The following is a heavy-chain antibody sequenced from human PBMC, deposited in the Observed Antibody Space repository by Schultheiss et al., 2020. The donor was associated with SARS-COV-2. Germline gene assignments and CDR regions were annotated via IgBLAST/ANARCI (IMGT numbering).Heavy chain of an antibody. D-gene: IGHD6-19*01. CDR1: GYSISSGYYW. CDR2: IDWDDDK. V-gene: IGHV2-70*12. Sequence: QTLSLTCAVSGYSISSGYYWGWIRQPPGKALEWLALIDWDDDKYYSTSLKTRLTISKDTSKNQVVLTMTNMDPVDTATYYCAHRRIAVAGGGFDPWGQGTLVTVSS. J-gene: IGHJ5*02. CDR3: AHRRIAVAGGGFDP.